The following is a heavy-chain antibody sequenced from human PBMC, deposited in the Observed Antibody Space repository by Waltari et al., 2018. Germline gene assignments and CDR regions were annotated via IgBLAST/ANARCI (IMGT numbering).Heavy chain of an antibody. Sequence: EVQLLESGGGLVQPGGSLRLYWAASGFTFSSYAMSWVRQAPGKGLEWVSSISGSGAAIYYADSVKGRFTISRDNSKNTLYLQMISLRAEDTAVYYCAEAGLYVRDYYYDYSMGVWGQGTTVTVSS. D-gene: IGHD3-16*01. CDR1: GFTFSSYA. CDR3: AEAGLYVRDYYYDYSMGV. J-gene: IGHJ6*02. V-gene: IGHV3-23*01. CDR2: ISGSGAAI.